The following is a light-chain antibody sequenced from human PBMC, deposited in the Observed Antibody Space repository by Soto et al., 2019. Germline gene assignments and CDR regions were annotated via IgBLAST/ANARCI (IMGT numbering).Light chain of an antibody. CDR3: QSYDSSLSGYV. J-gene: IGLJ1*01. CDR1: STNIGANYD. V-gene: IGLV1-40*01. CDR2: GNR. Sequence: QSVLTQPPSVSGAPGQWVTISCTGSSTNIGANYDVHWYQQLPGTAPRLLIYGNRNRPSGVPDRFSGSKSGTSAYLVITGLQTEDEADYYCQSYDSSLSGYVFGTGTKVTVL.